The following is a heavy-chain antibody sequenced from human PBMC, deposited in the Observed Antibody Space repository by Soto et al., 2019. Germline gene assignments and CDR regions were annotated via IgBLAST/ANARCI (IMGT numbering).Heavy chain of an antibody. J-gene: IGHJ4*02. Sequence: EVQLVVSGGGLVQPGGSLRLSCVASGFTFSRHWMSWVRQAPGKGLEWVANIRQDGGEKYYVDSVKGRFTISRDNAKNSLYLQMNSLRAEDTAVYSCVSMAVVTSTGFDHWGQGTLVTVSS. D-gene: IGHD2-15*01. CDR1: GFTFSRHW. CDR2: IRQDGGEK. CDR3: VSMAVVTSTGFDH. V-gene: IGHV3-7*01.